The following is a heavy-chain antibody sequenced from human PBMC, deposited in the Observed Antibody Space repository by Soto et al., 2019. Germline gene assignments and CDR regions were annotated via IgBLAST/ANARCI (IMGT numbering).Heavy chain of an antibody. V-gene: IGHV4-4*02. CDR2: ISSSGST. D-gene: IGHD4-17*01. J-gene: IGHJ6*03. CDR1: SDSISSSYW. Sequence: QVQLQESGPGLVKPSGTLSLTCAVSSDSISSSYWWSWVRQSPGKGLEWIGEISSSGSTNYNPSLKGRVSISVDRSESQFSLKLSSVTAADTAVYYCAITRGLLTYYYYRDVWGKGTTVSVSS. CDR3: AITRGLLTYYYYRDV.